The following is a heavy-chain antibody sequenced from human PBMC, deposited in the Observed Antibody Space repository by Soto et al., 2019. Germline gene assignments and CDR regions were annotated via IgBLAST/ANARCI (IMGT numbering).Heavy chain of an antibody. CDR3: ATGRIVVVGSRAYYGMDV. V-gene: IGHV1-69*19. J-gene: IGHJ6*02. CDR2: IIPVFGIV. D-gene: IGHD3-22*01. Sequence: QLQLAQSGADVKKAGSSVKVSCKASGGTLSNSAFSWVRQAPGQGLEWMGGIIPVFGIVNYAQKLQDRVTITADESKSTAYMELRSLRSEYTAVYFCATGRIVVVGSRAYYGMDVWGQGTTVTV. CDR1: GGTLSNSA.